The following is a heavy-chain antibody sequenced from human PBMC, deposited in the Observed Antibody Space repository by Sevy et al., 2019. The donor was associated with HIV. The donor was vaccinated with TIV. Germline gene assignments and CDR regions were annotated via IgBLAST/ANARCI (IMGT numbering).Heavy chain of an antibody. CDR3: ARGLRFLGAFDY. CDR2: IYYSGST. V-gene: IGHV4-59*13. D-gene: IGHD3-3*01. CDR1: GGSISSYD. J-gene: IGHJ4*02. Sequence: SETLSLTCTVSGGSISSYDWSWIRQPPGKGLEWIGYIYYSGSTNYNPSLKSRVTISVDTSKNQFSLKLSSVTAADTAVYYCARGLRFLGAFDYWGQGTLVTVSS.